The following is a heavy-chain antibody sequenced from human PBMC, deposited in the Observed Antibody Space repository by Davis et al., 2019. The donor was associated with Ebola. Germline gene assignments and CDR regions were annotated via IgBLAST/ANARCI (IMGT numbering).Heavy chain of an antibody. CDR1: GHTFTSYG. J-gene: IGHJ3*02. CDR2: ISAYNGNT. D-gene: IGHD4-17*01. V-gene: IGHV1-18*01. Sequence: AASVKVSCKASGHTFTSYGISWVRQAPGQGLEWMGWISAYNGNTNYAQKLQGRVTMTTDTSTSTAYMELRSLRSDDTAVYYCAKTTYYDAFDIWGQGTMVTVSS. CDR3: AKTTYYDAFDI.